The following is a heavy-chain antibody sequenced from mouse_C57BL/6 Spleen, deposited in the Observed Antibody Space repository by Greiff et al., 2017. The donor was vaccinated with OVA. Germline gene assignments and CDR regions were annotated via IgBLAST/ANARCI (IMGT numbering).Heavy chain of an antibody. CDR1: GYTFTDYY. D-gene: IGHD2-1*01. CDR3: ARRGYYGNYVDAMDY. J-gene: IGHJ4*01. V-gene: IGHV1-76*01. CDR2: IYPGSGNT. Sequence: QVTLKVSGAELVRPGASVKLSCKASGYTFTDYYINWVKQRPGQGLEWIARIYPGSGNTYYNEKFKGKATLTAEKSSSTAYMQLSSLTSEDSAVYFCARRGYYGNYVDAMDYWGQGTSVTVSS.